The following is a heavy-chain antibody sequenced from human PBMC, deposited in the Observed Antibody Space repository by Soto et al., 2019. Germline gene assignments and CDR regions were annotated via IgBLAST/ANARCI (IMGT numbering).Heavy chain of an antibody. CDR2: ISGSGGST. V-gene: IGHV3-23*01. CDR1: GFTFSSYA. J-gene: IGHJ6*02. CDR3: ATKTAWGVCGMDV. D-gene: IGHD3-10*01. Sequence: GGSLRLSCAASGFTFSSYAMSWVRQAPGKGLEWVSAISGSGGSTYYADSVKGRFTISRDNSKNTLYLQMNSLRAEGTAVYYWATKTAWGVCGMDVWGQRNTVTVSS.